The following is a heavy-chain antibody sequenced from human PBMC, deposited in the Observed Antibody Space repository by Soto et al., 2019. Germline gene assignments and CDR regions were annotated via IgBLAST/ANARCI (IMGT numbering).Heavy chain of an antibody. CDR1: GFTFSSYD. CDR3: ARAKREETIFGVVIVPYYGMDV. J-gene: IGHJ6*02. V-gene: IGHV3-13*01. D-gene: IGHD3-3*01. Sequence: HPGGSLRLSCAASGFTFSSYDMHWVRQATGKGLEWVSAIGTAGDTYYPGSVKGRFTISRENAKNSLYLQMNSLRAGDTAVYYCARAKREETIFGVVIVPYYGMDVWGQGTTVTVSS. CDR2: IGTAGDT.